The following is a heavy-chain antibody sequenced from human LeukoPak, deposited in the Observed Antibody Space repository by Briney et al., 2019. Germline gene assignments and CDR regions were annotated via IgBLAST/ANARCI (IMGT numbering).Heavy chain of an antibody. CDR2: ISSSSSTI. D-gene: IGHD3-16*01. CDR3: ARDAGWGRLDS. Sequence: GGSLRLSCAASGFTFSSYSMNWVRQAPGKGLEWVSYISSSSSTIYNADSVKGRFTISRDNAKNTLYLQMNSLRVEDTGIYYCARDAGWGRLDSWGQGALVTVSS. J-gene: IGHJ4*02. V-gene: IGHV3-48*04. CDR1: GFTFSSYS.